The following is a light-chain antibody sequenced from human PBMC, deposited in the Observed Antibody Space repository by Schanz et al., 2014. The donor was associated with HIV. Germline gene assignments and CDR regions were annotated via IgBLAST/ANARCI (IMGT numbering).Light chain of an antibody. CDR2: RAS. CDR1: QTVSNK. Sequence: EIVMTQSPATLSLSPGERATLSCRASQTVSNKLAWYQQKPGQAPRLLIYRASTRATGIPDRFSGSGSGTDFTLTISRLEPEDFAVYYCQQYGSSSWTFGQGTKVVIK. V-gene: IGKV3-20*01. J-gene: IGKJ1*01. CDR3: QQYGSSSWT.